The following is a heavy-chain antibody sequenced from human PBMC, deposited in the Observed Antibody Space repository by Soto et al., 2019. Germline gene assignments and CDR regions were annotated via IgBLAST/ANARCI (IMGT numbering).Heavy chain of an antibody. J-gene: IGHJ6*02. D-gene: IGHD3-3*01. V-gene: IGHV1-8*01. CDR3: AGRGRIGFWSGYYPYYYGMDV. CDR2: MNPNSGNT. Sequence: GASVKVSCKASGYTFTSYDINWVRQATGQGLEWMGWMNPNSGNTGYAQKFQGRVTMTRNTSISTAYMELSSLRSEDTAVYYCAGRGRIGFWSGYYPYYYGMDVWGQGTTVTVSS. CDR1: GYTFTSYD.